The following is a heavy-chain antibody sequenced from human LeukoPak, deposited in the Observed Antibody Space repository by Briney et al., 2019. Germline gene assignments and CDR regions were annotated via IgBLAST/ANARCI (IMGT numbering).Heavy chain of an antibody. CDR1: GCTFTSYY. D-gene: IGHD5-18*01. Sequence: HEASVKVSCKASGCTFTSYYMHWVRQAPGQGLEWMGIINPSGGSTSYAQKFQGRVTMTRDTSTSTVYMELSSLRSEDTAVHYCARVANSYGLDYWGQGTLVTVSS. J-gene: IGHJ4*02. CDR3: ARVANSYGLDY. CDR2: INPSGGST. V-gene: IGHV1-46*01.